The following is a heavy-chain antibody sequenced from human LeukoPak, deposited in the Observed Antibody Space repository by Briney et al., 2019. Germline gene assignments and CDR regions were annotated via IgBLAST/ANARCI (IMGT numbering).Heavy chain of an antibody. CDR3: ARENEYSSSSFDY. V-gene: IGHV3-48*03. J-gene: IGHJ4*02. CDR1: GFTFSSYD. D-gene: IGHD6-6*01. CDR2: ISSGASAI. Sequence: PGGSLRLSCAASGFTFSSYDMNWVRQAPGKGLEWFSYISSGASAIYYADSVEGRFTISRDNAQNSLYLQMNSLRAEDTAVYYCARENEYSSSSFDYWGQGTLVTVSS.